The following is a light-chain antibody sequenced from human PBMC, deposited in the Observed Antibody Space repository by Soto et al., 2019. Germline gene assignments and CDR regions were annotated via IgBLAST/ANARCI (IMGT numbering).Light chain of an antibody. CDR2: EVS. Sequence: QSALTQPASVSGSPGQSITISCTGSSSDIGAYNYVSWFQQYPGKAPKLIISEVSNRPSGVSNRFSGSKSGTAASLTISGLQTEDEADYYCCSYAGSSTYVFGTGTKVTVL. CDR1: SSDIGAYNY. J-gene: IGLJ1*01. CDR3: CSYAGSSTYV. V-gene: IGLV2-14*01.